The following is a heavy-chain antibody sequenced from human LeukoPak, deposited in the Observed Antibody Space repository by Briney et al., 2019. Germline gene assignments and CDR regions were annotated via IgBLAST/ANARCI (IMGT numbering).Heavy chain of an antibody. CDR3: PRAPYGDASDY. D-gene: IGHD4-17*01. CDR2: IYYSGST. CDR1: GGSISSYY. Sequence: SETLSLTCTVSGGSISSYYWSWIRQPPGKGLEWIGYIYYSGSTNYNPSLKSRVTISVDTSKNQFSLKLSSVTAADTAVYYCPRAPYGDASDYWGQGTLVTVSS. V-gene: IGHV4-59*01. J-gene: IGHJ4*02.